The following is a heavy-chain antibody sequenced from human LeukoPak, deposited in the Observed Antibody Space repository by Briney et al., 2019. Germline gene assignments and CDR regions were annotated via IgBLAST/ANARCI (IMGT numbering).Heavy chain of an antibody. D-gene: IGHD3-22*01. J-gene: IGHJ1*01. CDR1: GFTFSSYA. Sequence: GGSLRLSSAASGFTFSSYAMSWVRQAPGKGLEWVSAISGSGGSTYYADSVKGRFTISRDNSKNTQYLQMNSLRAEDTAVYYCAKDHYYDSSGYSEYFQHWGQGTLATVSS. CDR3: AKDHYYDSSGYSEYFQH. CDR2: ISGSGGST. V-gene: IGHV3-23*01.